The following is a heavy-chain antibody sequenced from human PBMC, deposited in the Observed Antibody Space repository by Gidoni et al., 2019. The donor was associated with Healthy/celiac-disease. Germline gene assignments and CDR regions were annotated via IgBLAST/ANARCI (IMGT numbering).Heavy chain of an antibody. V-gene: IGHV1-69*01. J-gene: IGHJ4*02. CDR3: ARVPWYSSSWNHFPFDY. D-gene: IGHD6-13*01. CDR2: IIPIFGTA. CDR1: VGTFSSYA. Sequence: QVQLVQSGAEVKKPGSSVKVSCKASVGTFSSYAISWVRPAPGQGLEWMGGIIPIFGTANYAQKFQGRVTITADESTSTAYMELSSLRSEDTAVYYCARVPWYSSSWNHFPFDYWGQGTLVTVSS.